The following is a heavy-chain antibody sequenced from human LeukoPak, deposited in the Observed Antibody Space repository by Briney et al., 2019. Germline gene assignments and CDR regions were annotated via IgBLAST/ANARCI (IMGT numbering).Heavy chain of an antibody. CDR2: FYPGVSDT. J-gene: IGHJ4*02. V-gene: IGHV5-51*01. D-gene: IGHD6-13*01. Sequence: GESLKISCKGSGYSFTSYWIGWVRQMPGKGLEGMGIFYPGVSDTRYSPSFQGQVTISANKSNSTAYLQWGSLKGSDPAMYYCARHGKAAMADYWGQGTLVTVSS. CDR1: GYSFTSYW. CDR3: ARHGKAAMADY.